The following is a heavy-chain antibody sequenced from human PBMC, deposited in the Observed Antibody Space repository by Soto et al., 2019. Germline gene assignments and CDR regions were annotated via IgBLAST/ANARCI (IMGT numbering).Heavy chain of an antibody. CDR2: IYYSGST. D-gene: IGHD1-26*01. V-gene: IGHV4-59*08. CDR3: ARHERGATFSRYN. Sequence: SETLSLTCSVSGGSISSFYWSWIRQPPGKGLEWIGYIYYSGSTNYNPSLKSRVTISVDTSKNQFSLKLSSVTAADTAVYYCARHERGATFSRYNGGQGSLVTVSS. CDR1: GGSISSFY. J-gene: IGHJ4*02.